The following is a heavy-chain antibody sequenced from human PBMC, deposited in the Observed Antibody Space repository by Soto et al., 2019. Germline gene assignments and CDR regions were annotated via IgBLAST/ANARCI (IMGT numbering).Heavy chain of an antibody. CDR2: INAGNGNT. CDR3: ARDGRVTIFGVVIMSY. Sequence: ASVKVSCKASGYTFTSYAMHWVRQAPGQRLEWMGWINAGNGNTKYSQKFQGRVTITRDTSASTAYMELSSLRSEDTAVYYCARDGRVTIFGVVIMSYWGQGTLVTVSS. CDR1: GYTFTSYA. D-gene: IGHD3-3*01. J-gene: IGHJ4*02. V-gene: IGHV1-3*01.